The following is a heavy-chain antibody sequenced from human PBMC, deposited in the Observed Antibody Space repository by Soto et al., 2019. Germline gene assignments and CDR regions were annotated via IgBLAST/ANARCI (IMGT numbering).Heavy chain of an antibody. CDR1: GYSFTSYW. D-gene: IGHD1-26*01. V-gene: IGHV5-51*01. CDR3: ATKLDRGKATNYYGMDV. Sequence: PGGSLKISCKGSGYSFTSYWIGWVRQMPGKGLEWMGIIYPGDSDTRYSPSFQGQVTISADKSISTAYLQWSSLKASDTAMYYCATKLDRGKATNYYGMDVWGQGTTVTVSS. CDR2: IYPGDSDT. J-gene: IGHJ6*02.